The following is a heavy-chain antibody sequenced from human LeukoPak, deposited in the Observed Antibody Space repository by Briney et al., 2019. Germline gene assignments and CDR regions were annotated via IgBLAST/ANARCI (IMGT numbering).Heavy chain of an antibody. J-gene: IGHJ5*02. Sequence: ASVKVSCKASGYTFTGYYMHWVRQAPGQGLEWMGWINPNSGGTNYAQKFQGRVTMTRDTSISTAYMELSRLRSDDTAVYYCARDGRRIAAAGYWFDPWGQGTLVTVSS. D-gene: IGHD6-13*01. CDR2: INPNSGGT. CDR1: GYTFTGYY. V-gene: IGHV1-2*02. CDR3: ARDGRRIAAAGYWFDP.